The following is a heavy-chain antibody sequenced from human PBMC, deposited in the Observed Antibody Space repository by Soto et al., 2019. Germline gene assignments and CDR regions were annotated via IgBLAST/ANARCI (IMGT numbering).Heavy chain of an antibody. V-gene: IGHV1-69*13. CDR2: IIPIFGTA. D-gene: IGHD3-16*02. CDR3: ARVNDYVWGSYRYNWFDP. CDR1: GGTFSNYA. Sequence: ASVKVSCKASGGTFSNYAISWVRQAPGQGLEWMGGIIPIFGTANYAQKFQGRVTITADESTSTAYMELSSLRSEDTAVYYCARVNDYVWGSYRYNWFDPWGQGTLVTVSS. J-gene: IGHJ5*02.